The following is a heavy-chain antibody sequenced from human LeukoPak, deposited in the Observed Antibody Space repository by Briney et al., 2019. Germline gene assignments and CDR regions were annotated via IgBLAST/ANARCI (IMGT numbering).Heavy chain of an antibody. J-gene: IGHJ3*01. CDR1: GFTFSSYV. CDR2: MSYDGSNK. Sequence: GRSLRLSCAASGFTFSSYVMHWVRQAPGNGLEWVAIMSYDGSNKHYADSVKGRFTISRDSSKNTLYLQMNGLRGEDTAVYYCARASGDAFDVWGQGTMVTVSS. D-gene: IGHD6-19*01. CDR3: ARASGDAFDV. V-gene: IGHV3-30*04.